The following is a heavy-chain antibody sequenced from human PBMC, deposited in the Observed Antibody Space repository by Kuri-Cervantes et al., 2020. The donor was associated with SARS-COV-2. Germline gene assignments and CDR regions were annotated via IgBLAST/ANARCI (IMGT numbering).Heavy chain of an antibody. CDR3: ARGGWSLNP. CDR1: GGSFSGYY. Sequence: GSLRLSCAVYGGSFSGYYWSWIRQPPGKGLEWIGEINHCGSTNYAPSLMSRVTISVDTSKNQLSLKLTSVTAADTAVYYCARGGWSLNPWGRGTPVTVSS. CDR2: INHCGST. J-gene: IGHJ2*01. V-gene: IGHV4-34*01.